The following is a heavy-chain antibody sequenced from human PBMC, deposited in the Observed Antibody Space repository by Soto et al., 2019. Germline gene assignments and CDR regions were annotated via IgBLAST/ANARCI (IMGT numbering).Heavy chain of an antibody. Sequence: QVQLQQWGAGLLKPSETLSLTCAVYGGSFSGYYWSWIRQPPGKGLEWIGEINHSGSTNYNPSLKSRVTISVDTSKNQFSLKLSSVTAADTAVYYCARCRYSLYYYYYGMDVWGQGTTVTVSS. CDR1: GGSFSGYY. J-gene: IGHJ6*02. CDR3: ARCRYSLYYYYYGMDV. D-gene: IGHD5-18*01. CDR2: INHSGST. V-gene: IGHV4-34*01.